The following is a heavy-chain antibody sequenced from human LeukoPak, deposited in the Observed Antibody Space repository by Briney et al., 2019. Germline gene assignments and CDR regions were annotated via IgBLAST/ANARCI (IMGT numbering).Heavy chain of an antibody. D-gene: IGHD3-22*01. CDR1: GGSISSSSYY. J-gene: IGHJ4*02. V-gene: IGHV4-39*07. Sequence: SETLSLTCTVSGGSISSSSYYWGWIRQPPGKGLEWIGSIYYSGSTYYNPSLKSRVTISVDTSKNQFSLKLSSVTAADTAVYYCARFEHYYDSSGYYPIFDYWGQGTLVTVSS. CDR3: ARFEHYYDSSGYYPIFDY. CDR2: IYYSGST.